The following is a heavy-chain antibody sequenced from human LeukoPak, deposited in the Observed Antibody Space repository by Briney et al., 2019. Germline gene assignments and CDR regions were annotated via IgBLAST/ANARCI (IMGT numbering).Heavy chain of an antibody. Sequence: SETLSLTCAVDGGSFSGYYWSWIRQPPGKGLEWIGEINHSGSTNYNPSLKSRVTISVDTSKNQFSLKLSSVTAAETAVYYCARCLARAAGLARAFDIWGQGTMVTVSS. V-gene: IGHV4-34*01. CDR2: INHSGST. J-gene: IGHJ3*02. CDR1: GGSFSGYY. CDR3: ARCLARAAGLARAFDI. D-gene: IGHD6-13*01.